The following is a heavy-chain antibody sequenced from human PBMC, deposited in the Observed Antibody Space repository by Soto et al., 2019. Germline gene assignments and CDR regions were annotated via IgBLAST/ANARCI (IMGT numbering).Heavy chain of an antibody. J-gene: IGHJ4*02. CDR3: AREVAGTGAFDY. CDR1: GGSITSVNHY. CDR2: IFDSGTT. Sequence: QVQLEQSGPGLVKPSQTLSLTCNISGGSITSVNHYWSWIRQSPGEGLEWIGYIFDSGTTHYNPSLKGRLPIAGDTSQTQFSLTIHSVTVADTAVYYCAREVAGTGAFDYWGQGTLVTVSS. V-gene: IGHV4-31*02. D-gene: IGHD2-8*02.